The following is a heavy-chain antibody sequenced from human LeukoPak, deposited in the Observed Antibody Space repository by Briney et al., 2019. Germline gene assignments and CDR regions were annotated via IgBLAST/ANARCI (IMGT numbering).Heavy chain of an antibody. J-gene: IGHJ5*02. D-gene: IGHD3-16*01. CDR3: ARLMGGFGP. Sequence: SETLSLTCAVYGGSFSGYYWSWIRQPPGKGLEWIGYIYYSGSTNYNPSLKSRVTISVDTSKNQFSLKLSSVTAADTAVYYCARLMGGFGPWGQGTLVTVSS. CDR2: IYYSGST. CDR1: GGSFSGYY. V-gene: IGHV4-59*08.